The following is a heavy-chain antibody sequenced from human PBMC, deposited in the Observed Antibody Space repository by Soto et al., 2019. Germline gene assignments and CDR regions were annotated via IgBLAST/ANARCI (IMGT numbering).Heavy chain of an antibody. J-gene: IGHJ3*02. CDR2: IIPIFGTA. CDR1: GGTYSSYA. Sequence: KAACKASGGTYSSYASSGARQAPGQGLEWMGGIIPIFGTANYAQKFQGRVTITADESTSTAYMELSSLRSEDTAVYYCASYERSGNYYGGFDIWGEGTMGSVPS. CDR3: ASYERSGNYYGGFDI. V-gene: IGHV1-69*01. D-gene: IGHD3-22*01.